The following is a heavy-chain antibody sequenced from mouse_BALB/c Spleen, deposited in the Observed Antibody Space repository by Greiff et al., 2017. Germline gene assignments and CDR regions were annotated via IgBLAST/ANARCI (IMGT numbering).Heavy chain of an antibody. CDR1: GFNIKDTY. Sequence: VQLQQSGAELVKPGASVKLSCTASGFNIKDTYMHWVKQRPEQGLEWIGRIDPANGNTKYDPKFQGKATITADTSSNTAYLQLSSLTSEDTAVYYCARDGSVGAMDYWGQGTSVTVSS. D-gene: IGHD1-1*01. J-gene: IGHJ4*01. CDR2: IDPANGNT. V-gene: IGHV14-3*02. CDR3: ARDGSVGAMDY.